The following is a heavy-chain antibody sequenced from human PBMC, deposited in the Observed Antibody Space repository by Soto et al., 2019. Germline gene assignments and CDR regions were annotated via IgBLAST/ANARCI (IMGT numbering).Heavy chain of an antibody. J-gene: IGHJ6*02. V-gene: IGHV1-3*01. CDR2: IIASNGTT. CDR3: AREGLVLVPTTVNSDYYYYAMDV. CDR1: GYTFTSYA. D-gene: IGHD4-17*01. Sequence: ASVKVSCKASGYTFTSYAMHWVRQAPGQRLEWMGGIIASNGTTKYAQKFQGRVTITADESTSTVYMELSTLRPEDTAVYYCAREGLVLVPTTVNSDYYYYAMDVWGQGTTVTVSS.